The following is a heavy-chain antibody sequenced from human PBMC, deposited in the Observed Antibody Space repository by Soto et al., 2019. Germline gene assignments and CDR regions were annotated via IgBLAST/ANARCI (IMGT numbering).Heavy chain of an antibody. CDR2: ISGSGGST. D-gene: IGHD5-18*01. CDR3: AKIKWIQLWFFDY. CDR1: GFTFSSYA. J-gene: IGHJ4*02. Sequence: EVQLLESGGGLVQPGGSLRLSCAASGFTFSSYAMTWVRQAPGKGLEWVSAISGSGGSTYYADSVKGRFTISRDNSKNTLYLQMNSLRAEDTAVYYCAKIKWIQLWFFDYWGQGTLVTVSS. V-gene: IGHV3-23*01.